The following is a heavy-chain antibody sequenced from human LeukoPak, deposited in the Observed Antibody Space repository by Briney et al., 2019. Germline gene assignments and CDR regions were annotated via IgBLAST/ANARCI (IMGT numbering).Heavy chain of an antibody. V-gene: IGHV3-11*06. CDR3: TRGAYCSGGSCRNWFDP. J-gene: IGHJ5*02. D-gene: IGHD2-15*01. Sequence: KPGGSLRLSCAASGFTFSDYYMSWIRQAPGKGLEWVSYISSSSSYTNYADSVKGRFTISRDNAKNSLYLQMNSLRAEDTAVYYCTRGAYCSGGSCRNWFDPWGQGTLVTVSS. CDR2: ISSSSSYT. CDR1: GFTFSDYY.